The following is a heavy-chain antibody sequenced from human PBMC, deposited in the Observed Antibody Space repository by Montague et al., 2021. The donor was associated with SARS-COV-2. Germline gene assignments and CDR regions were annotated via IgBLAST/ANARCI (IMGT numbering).Heavy chain of an antibody. CDR2: IYTSGST. V-gene: IGHV4-61*02. CDR1: GGSISSGSYY. Sequence: TLSLTCTVSGGSISSGSYYWSWIRQPAGKGLEWIGRIYTSGSTNYNPSLKSRATISVDTSKNQFSLKLSSVTAADSAVDYCARVGVGTMVRGVIPAYYYYGMDVWGQGTTVNVSS. D-gene: IGHD3-10*01. J-gene: IGHJ6*02. CDR3: ARVGVGTMVRGVIPAYYYYGMDV.